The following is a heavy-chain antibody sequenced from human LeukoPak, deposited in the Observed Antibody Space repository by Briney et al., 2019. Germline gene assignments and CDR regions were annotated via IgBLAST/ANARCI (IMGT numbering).Heavy chain of an antibody. CDR1: GFTFSSYW. V-gene: IGHV3-7*01. CDR3: AIGGRFGLLDY. J-gene: IGHJ4*02. Sequence: GGSLRLSCAASGFTFSSYWMSWVRQAPGKGLEWVANIKQDGSEEYYVDSVKGRFTISRDNAKNSLYLQMNSLRAEDTAVYYCAIGGRFGLLDYWGQGTLVTVSS. D-gene: IGHD3-10*01. CDR2: IKQDGSEE.